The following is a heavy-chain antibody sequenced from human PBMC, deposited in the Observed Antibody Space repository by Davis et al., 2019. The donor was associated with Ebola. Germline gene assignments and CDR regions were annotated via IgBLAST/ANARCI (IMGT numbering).Heavy chain of an antibody. V-gene: IGHV4-34*01. CDR2: INHSGST. D-gene: IGHD3-16*01. Sequence: MPSETLSLTCAVYGGSFSGYYWSWIRQPPGKGLEWIGEINHSGSTNYNPSLKSRVTISIDTSKNQFSLKLSSVTAADTAVYYCARVAAGGEGYWGQGTLVTVSS. CDR1: GGSFSGYY. J-gene: IGHJ4*02. CDR3: ARVAAGGEGY.